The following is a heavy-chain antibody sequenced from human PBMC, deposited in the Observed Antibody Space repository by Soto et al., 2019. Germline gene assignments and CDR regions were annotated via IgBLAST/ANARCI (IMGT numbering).Heavy chain of an antibody. CDR2: FIPIFGTA. Sequence: QVQLVQSGAEVKKPGSSVKVSCKASGGTFSSYAISWVRQAPGQGLEWMGGFIPIFGTANYAQKFQGRVTITADKSTSTAYMELSSLRSEDTAVYYCARDRGRISSSWYYFDYWGQGTLVTVSS. V-gene: IGHV1-69*06. CDR1: GGTFSSYA. CDR3: ARDRGRISSSWYYFDY. J-gene: IGHJ4*02. D-gene: IGHD6-13*01.